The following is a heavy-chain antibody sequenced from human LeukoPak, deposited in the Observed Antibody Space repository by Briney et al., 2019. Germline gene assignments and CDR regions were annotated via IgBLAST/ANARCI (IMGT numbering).Heavy chain of an antibody. V-gene: IGHV3-23*01. J-gene: IGHJ6*02. D-gene: IGHD3-10*01. Sequence: GGSLRLSCAASGFTFSSYAMSWVRQAPGKGLEWVSAISGSGGSTYYADSVRGRFTISRDNSKNTLYLQMNSLRAEDTAVYYCAKYYGSYYYGMDVWGQGTTVTVSS. CDR2: ISGSGGST. CDR3: AKYYGSYYYGMDV. CDR1: GFTFSSYA.